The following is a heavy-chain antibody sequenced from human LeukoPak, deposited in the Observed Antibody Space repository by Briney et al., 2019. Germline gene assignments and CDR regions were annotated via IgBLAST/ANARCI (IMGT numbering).Heavy chain of an antibody. D-gene: IGHD3-22*01. Sequence: PSETLSLTCTVSGGSISSSSYYWGWIRQPPGKGLEWIGSIYHSGSTYYNPSLKSRVTISVDTSKNQFSLKLSSVTAADTAVYYCARDAPYSSGYHDYWGQGTLVTVSS. CDR2: IYHSGST. CDR3: ARDAPYSSGYHDY. J-gene: IGHJ4*02. CDR1: GGSISSSSYY. V-gene: IGHV4-39*07.